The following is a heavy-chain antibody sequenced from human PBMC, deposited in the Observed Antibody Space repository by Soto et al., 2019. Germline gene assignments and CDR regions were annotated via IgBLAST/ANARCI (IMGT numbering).Heavy chain of an antibody. Sequence: QVQLQESGPGLVKPSQTLSLTCTVSGGSISSGGYYWSWIRQHPGKGLEWIGYIYYSGSPYYNPSLKSRVTIAVDTSKNQFSLKLSSVTAADTAVYYCARGWIVVVVAATRPAFDIWGQGTMVTVSS. CDR1: GGSISSGGYY. D-gene: IGHD2-15*01. J-gene: IGHJ3*02. CDR3: ARGWIVVVVAATRPAFDI. V-gene: IGHV4-31*03. CDR2: IYYSGSP.